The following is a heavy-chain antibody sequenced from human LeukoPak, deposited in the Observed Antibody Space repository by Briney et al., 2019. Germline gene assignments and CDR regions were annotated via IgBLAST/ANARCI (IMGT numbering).Heavy chain of an antibody. CDR1: GFTFSSYS. CDR2: ISSSSSYI. J-gene: IGHJ4*02. CDR3: ARVMAVAGTFDY. V-gene: IGHV3-21*01. D-gene: IGHD6-19*01. Sequence: GGSLRLSCAASGFTFSSYSMTWVRQAPGKGLEWVSSISSSSSYIYYADSVKGRFTISRDNAKNSLYLQMNSLRAEDTAVYYCARVMAVAGTFDYWGQGTLVTVSS.